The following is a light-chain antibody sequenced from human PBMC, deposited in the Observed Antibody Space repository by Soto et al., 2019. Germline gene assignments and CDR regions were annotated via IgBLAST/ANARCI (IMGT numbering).Light chain of an antibody. CDR1: QSVSSN. CDR3: QQYNNWPPMYT. J-gene: IGKJ2*01. CDR2: GAS. V-gene: IGKV3-15*01. Sequence: EIVMTQSPATLSVSPGERATLSCRASQSVSSNLAWYQQKPGHAPRLLIFGASTRATGIPARFSGSGSGTEFTLTISSLQSEDFAVYFCQQYNNWPPMYTFGQVTKLEIK.